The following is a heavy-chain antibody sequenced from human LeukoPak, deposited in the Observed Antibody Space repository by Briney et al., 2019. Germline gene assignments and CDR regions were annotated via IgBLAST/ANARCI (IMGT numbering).Heavy chain of an antibody. D-gene: IGHD3-10*01. V-gene: IGHV1-69*06. CDR1: RGTLSIYA. CDR2: IIPIFGTA. J-gene: IGHJ5*02. CDR3: AREPSTYYYGSGSRPGENWFDP. Sequence: SVRVSCKASRGTLSIYALSWVRQAPGQGLEWMGGIIPIFGTANYALKFQGRVTITADKSTSTAYMELSSLRSEDTAVYYCAREPSTYYYGSGSRPGENWFDPWGQGTLVTVSS.